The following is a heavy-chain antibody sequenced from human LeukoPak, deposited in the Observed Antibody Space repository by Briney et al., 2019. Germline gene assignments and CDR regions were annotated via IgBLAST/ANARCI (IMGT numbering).Heavy chain of an antibody. Sequence: GASVKVSCKASGYTFTSYGISWVRQAPGQGLEWMGWISAYAQKFQGRVTMTTETSTSTAYMELRSLRSDDTAVYYCARRFNYYDSSGYYEGFYFDYWGQGTLVTVSS. CDR1: GYTFTSYG. CDR2: ISAY. V-gene: IGHV1-18*01. J-gene: IGHJ4*02. CDR3: ARRFNYYDSSGYYEGFYFDY. D-gene: IGHD3-22*01.